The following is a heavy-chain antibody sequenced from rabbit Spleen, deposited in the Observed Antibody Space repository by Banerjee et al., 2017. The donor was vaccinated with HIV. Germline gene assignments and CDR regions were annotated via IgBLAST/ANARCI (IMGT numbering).Heavy chain of an antibody. CDR3: ARETSSGWGVVSFYFNL. V-gene: IGHV1S45*01. CDR2: INAGSSGDT. CDR1: GFSFSNKAV. J-gene: IGHJ4*01. Sequence: QERLVESGGGLVKPEGSLKLSCTASGFSFSNKAVMCWVRQAPGKGLEWIACINAGSSGDTYYASWAKGRFTISKTSSTTVTLQMTSLTAADTATYFCARETSSGWGVVSFYFNLWGQGTLVTVS. D-gene: IGHD4-1*01.